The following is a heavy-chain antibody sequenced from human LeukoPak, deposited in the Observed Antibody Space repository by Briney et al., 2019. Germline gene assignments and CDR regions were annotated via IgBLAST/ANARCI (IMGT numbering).Heavy chain of an antibody. CDR1: GGSISSSSYY. CDR3: ARIQLDYYDSSGYYPSDDAFDI. V-gene: IGHV4-61*02. Sequence: SETLSLTCTVSGGSISSSSYYWGWIRQPAGKGLEWIGRIYTSGSTNYNPSLKSRVTISVDTSKNQFSLKLSSVTAADTAVYYCARIQLDYYDSSGYYPSDDAFDIWGQGTMVTVSS. CDR2: IYTSGST. J-gene: IGHJ3*02. D-gene: IGHD3-22*01.